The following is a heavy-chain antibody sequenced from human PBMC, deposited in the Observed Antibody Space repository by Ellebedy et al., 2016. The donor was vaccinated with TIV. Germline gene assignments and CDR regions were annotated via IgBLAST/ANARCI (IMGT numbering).Heavy chain of an antibody. Sequence: SETLSLTCTVYGGSFSGYYYSWIRQPPGKGLEWIGEINQSGRATYNPSLKGRVTISVDMSTNQFSLRLSSVPAADTAVYYCAEGRSGWYYVDYWGQGTLVTVSS. V-gene: IGHV4-34*01. CDR1: GGSFSGYY. J-gene: IGHJ4*02. CDR3: AEGRSGWYYVDY. CDR2: INQSGRA. D-gene: IGHD6-19*01.